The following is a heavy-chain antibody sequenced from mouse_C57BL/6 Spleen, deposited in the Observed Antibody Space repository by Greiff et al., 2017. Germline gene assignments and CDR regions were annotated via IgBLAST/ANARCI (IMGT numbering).Heavy chain of an antibody. V-gene: IGHV1-9*01. J-gene: IGHJ2*01. D-gene: IGHD2-3*01. CDR1: GYTFTGYW. Sequence: VQLQQSGAELMKPGASVKISCKATGYTFTGYWLEWVKQRPGHGLEWIGEILPGRGSTNYNEKLKGKATFTADTSSNTAYMQLSSLTTEDSAIYYCARYDGDYLDYWGQGTTLTVSS. CDR3: ARYDGDYLDY. CDR2: ILPGRGST.